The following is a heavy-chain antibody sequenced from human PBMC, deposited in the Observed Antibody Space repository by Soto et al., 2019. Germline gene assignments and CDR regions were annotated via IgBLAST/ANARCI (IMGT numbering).Heavy chain of an antibody. J-gene: IGHJ4*02. D-gene: IGHD4-4*01. CDR3: ARGLFEGILQYGFDY. Sequence: QVQLQESGPGLVKPSETLSLTCTVSGGSISSYYWSWIRQPPGKGLEWIGYIYYSGSTNYNPSLKSRVTISVDTSKNQFSLKLSSVTAADTAVYYCARGLFEGILQYGFDYWGQGTLVTVSS. CDR2: IYYSGST. CDR1: GGSISSYY. V-gene: IGHV4-59*01.